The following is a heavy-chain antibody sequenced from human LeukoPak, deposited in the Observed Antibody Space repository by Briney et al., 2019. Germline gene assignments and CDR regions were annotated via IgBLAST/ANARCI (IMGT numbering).Heavy chain of an antibody. D-gene: IGHD5-24*01. CDR3: ARWSGMATVTSDY. Sequence: GGSLRLSCAASGFTFSTYSMNWIRQAPGKGLEWVSSISSSSSYIYCADSVKGRFTISRDNAKNSLYLQMNSLRAEDTAVYYCARWSGMATVTSDYWGREPWSPSPQ. CDR2: ISSSSSYI. CDR1: GFTFSTYS. V-gene: IGHV3-21*01. J-gene: IGHJ4*02.